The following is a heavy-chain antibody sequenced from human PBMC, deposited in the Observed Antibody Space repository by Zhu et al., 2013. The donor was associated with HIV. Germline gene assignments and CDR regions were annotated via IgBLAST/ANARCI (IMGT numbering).Heavy chain of an antibody. CDR2: IIPILGIA. CDR1: GGTFSSYT. J-gene: IGHJ3*02. CDR3: AREYGDYEEGVANAFDI. Sequence: QVQLVQSGAEVKKPGSSVKVSCKASGGTFSSYTISWVRQAPGQGLEWMGRIIPILGIANYAQKFQGRVTITADKSTSTAYMELSSLRSEDTAVYYCAREYGDYEEGVANAFDIWGQGTMVTVSS. V-gene: IGHV1-69*08. D-gene: IGHD4-17*01.